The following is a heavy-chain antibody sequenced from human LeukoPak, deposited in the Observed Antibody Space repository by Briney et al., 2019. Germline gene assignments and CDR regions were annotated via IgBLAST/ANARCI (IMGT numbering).Heavy chain of an antibody. V-gene: IGHV1-18*01. CDR3: ARVRWELPELDY. CDR1: GYTFSRYD. CDR2: ISPYSGNP. Sequence: GSVKVSCKASGYTFSRYDISWVRQAPGQGLEWMGWISPYSGNPNYAQKLQGRVTMTTDTSTSTAYMELRSLRSDDTAVYYCARVRWELPELDYWGQGTLVTVSS. J-gene: IGHJ4*02. D-gene: IGHD1-26*01.